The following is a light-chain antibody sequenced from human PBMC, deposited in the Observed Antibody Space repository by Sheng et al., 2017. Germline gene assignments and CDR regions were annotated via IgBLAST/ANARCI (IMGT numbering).Light chain of an antibody. J-gene: IGLJ2*01. CDR2: QDS. Sequence: SYELTQPPSVSVSPGQTASITCSGDKLGDKYACWYQQKPGQSPVLVISQDSQRPSGIPERFSGSNSGNTATLTISGTQAIDEADYYCQAWDSSTAHVVFGGGTKLTVL. CDR1: KLGDKY. CDR3: QAWDSSTAHVV. V-gene: IGLV3-1*01.